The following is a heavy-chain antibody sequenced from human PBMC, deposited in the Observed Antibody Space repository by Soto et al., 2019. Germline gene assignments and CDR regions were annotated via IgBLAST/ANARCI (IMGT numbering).Heavy chain of an antibody. Sequence: QVRLVESGGGVVQPGRSLRLSCAASGFDFSDHGMHWVRQAPGEGLEWVTVISYDGTAKYYKESVKGRFTTSRDNSKKTLYVQIDSLRVEDTAVYYCAKDEGRFVRNYFNYGIYVWGLGTTVTVSS. J-gene: IGHJ6*02. CDR3: AKDEGRFVRNYFNYGIYV. CDR2: ISYDGTAK. D-gene: IGHD3-3*01. V-gene: IGHV3-33*03. CDR1: GFDFSDHG.